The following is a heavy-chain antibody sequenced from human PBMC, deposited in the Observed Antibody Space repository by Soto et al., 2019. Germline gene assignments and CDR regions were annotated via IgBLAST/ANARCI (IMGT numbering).Heavy chain of an antibody. CDR1: GGSFSGYY. Sequence: SSETLSLTCAVYGGSFSGYYWSWIRQPPGKGLEWIGEINHSGSTDYNPSLKSRVTISVDTSKNQFSLKLSSVTAADTAVYYCAREAKKGSGWYFHGDAFDIWGQGTMVTVSS. CDR2: INHSGST. CDR3: AREAKKGSGWYFHGDAFDI. J-gene: IGHJ3*02. D-gene: IGHD6-19*01. V-gene: IGHV4-34*01.